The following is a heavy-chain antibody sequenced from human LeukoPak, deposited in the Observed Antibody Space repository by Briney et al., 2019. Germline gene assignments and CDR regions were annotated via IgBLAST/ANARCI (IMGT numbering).Heavy chain of an antibody. D-gene: IGHD2-2*01. CDR3: ASSTSSWAPFDY. J-gene: IGHJ4*02. CDR2: ISRDGGNT. V-gene: IGHV3-74*01. Sequence: QPGGSLRLSCAASGFTFSNYWMNWVRQAPGKGLVWVSRISRDGGNTTYADSVKGRFTISRDNAKNTLYLQVNSLRAEDTAVYYCASSTSSWAPFDYWGQGTLITVSS. CDR1: GFTFSNYW.